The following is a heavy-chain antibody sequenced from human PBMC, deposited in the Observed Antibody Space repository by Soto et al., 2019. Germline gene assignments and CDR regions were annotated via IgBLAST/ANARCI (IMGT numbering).Heavy chain of an antibody. V-gene: IGHV4-39*01. CDR3: SRLTNARPGDD. Sequence: SETLSLTCTVSGGSITSSNYHWGWSRQPPGKGLEWIGTIYYSGNTYYNPSLKSRVTMSMDASKNQFSLTLSSVAVADTAVYYCSRLTNARPGDDWGQGTLVTVSS. CDR1: GGSITSSNYH. D-gene: IGHD2-2*01. J-gene: IGHJ4*02. CDR2: IYYSGNT.